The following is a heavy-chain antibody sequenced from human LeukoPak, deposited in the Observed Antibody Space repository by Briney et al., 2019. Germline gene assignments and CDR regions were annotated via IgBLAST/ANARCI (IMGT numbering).Heavy chain of an antibody. CDR3: ARDLRLRLRELSLYYFDY. CDR2: IWYDGSNK. Sequence: GGSLRLSYAASGFTFSSYGMHWVRQAPGKGLEWVAVIWYDGSNKYYADSVKGRFTISRDNSKNTLYLQMNSLRAEDTAVYYCARDLRLRLRELSLYYFDYWGQGTLVTVSS. V-gene: IGHV3-33*01. D-gene: IGHD3-16*02. CDR1: GFTFSSYG. J-gene: IGHJ4*02.